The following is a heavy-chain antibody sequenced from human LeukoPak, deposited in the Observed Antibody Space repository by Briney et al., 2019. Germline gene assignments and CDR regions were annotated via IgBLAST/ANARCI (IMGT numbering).Heavy chain of an antibody. J-gene: IGHJ6*02. CDR2: IYYNGNT. Sequence: PSETLSLTCSVSDGSINSYYWNWIRRPPGKGLEWIGYIYYNGNTNYSPSLKSRVTMSVDTSKNLFSLKVSSVTAADTAVYYCARGRSDYYGMDVWGQGTTVTVSS. CDR1: DGSINSYY. D-gene: IGHD1-26*01. V-gene: IGHV4-59*01. CDR3: ARGRSDYYGMDV.